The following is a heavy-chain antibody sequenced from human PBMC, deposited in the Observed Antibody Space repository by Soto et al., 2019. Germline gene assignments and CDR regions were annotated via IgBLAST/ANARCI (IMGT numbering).Heavy chain of an antibody. J-gene: IGHJ4*02. D-gene: IGHD2-15*01. CDR2: ISAYNGNP. CDR3: ARVVGGCSSGCSCYSLAF. Sequence: QVQLVQSGAEVKKPGASVKVSCKSSGYTFTSYGISWVLQAPGQGLEWMGWISAYNGNPNYAQKLQGRDTMTTDTSTNTAYMELRRLRSDDTAVYYCARVVGGCSSGCSCYSLAFWGQGTLVTVSS. V-gene: IGHV1-18*01. CDR1: GYTFTSYG.